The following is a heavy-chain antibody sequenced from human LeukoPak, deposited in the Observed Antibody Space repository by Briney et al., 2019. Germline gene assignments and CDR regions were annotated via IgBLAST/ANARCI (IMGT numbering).Heavy chain of an antibody. J-gene: IGHJ4*02. V-gene: IGHV3-23*01. Sequence: PGGSLRLSCAASGFTFSSYAMIWVRQAPGKGLEWVSAISGSGGSTYYADSVKGRFTISRDNSKNTLYLQMNSLRAEDTAVYYCAKDLEYQRLYYFDYWGQGTLVTVSS. CDR3: AKDLEYQRLYYFDY. CDR1: GFTFSSYA. CDR2: ISGSGGST. D-gene: IGHD2-2*01.